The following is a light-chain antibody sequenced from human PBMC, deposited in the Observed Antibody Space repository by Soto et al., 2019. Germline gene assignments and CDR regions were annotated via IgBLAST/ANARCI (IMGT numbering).Light chain of an antibody. V-gene: IGKV3-11*01. CDR3: QQRRYWPPLT. J-gene: IGKJ4*01. CDR1: ENVDIY. CDR2: DGS. Sequence: ETVLTQSPATQSLSPGERATLSCRASENVDIYLAWYQQKPGQAPRLLIYDGSNRATGIRARFSGSGSETVFIITICRLEPEDFAVYYCQQRRYWPPLTFGGGTRVEIK.